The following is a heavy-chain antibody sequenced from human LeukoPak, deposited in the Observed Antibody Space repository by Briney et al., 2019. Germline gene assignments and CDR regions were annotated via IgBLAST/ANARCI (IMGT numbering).Heavy chain of an antibody. D-gene: IGHD3-22*01. CDR3: ARSQVDYYDSSGYYPLFDY. CDR1: GGTFSSYA. CDR2: IIPIFGTA. J-gene: IGHJ4*02. V-gene: IGHV1-69*13. Sequence: ASVKVCCTASGGTFSSYAISWVRQAPGQGLEWMGGIIPIFGTANYAQKFQGRVTITADESTSTAYMELSSLRSEDTAVYYCARSQVDYYDSSGYYPLFDYWGQGTLVTVSS.